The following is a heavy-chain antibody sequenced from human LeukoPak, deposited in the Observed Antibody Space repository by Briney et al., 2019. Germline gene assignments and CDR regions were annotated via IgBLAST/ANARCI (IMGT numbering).Heavy chain of an antibody. CDR1: GFTFSSYS. Sequence: PGGSLRLSCAASGFTFSSYSMNWVRQAPGKGLEWVSSISSSSSYIYYADSVKGRFTIPRDNAKNSLYLQMNSLRAEDTAVYYCARDLDYYDSSGPKGYWGQGTLVTVSS. V-gene: IGHV3-21*01. CDR2: ISSSSSYI. J-gene: IGHJ4*02. D-gene: IGHD3-22*01. CDR3: ARDLDYYDSSGPKGY.